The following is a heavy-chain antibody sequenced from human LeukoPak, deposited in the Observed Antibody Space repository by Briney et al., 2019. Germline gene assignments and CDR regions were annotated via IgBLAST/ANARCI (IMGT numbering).Heavy chain of an antibody. V-gene: IGHV3-7*04. Sequence: PGGSLGLSCAASGFIFSTYWMNWVRQAPGKGLEWVAGIFGVGSERDYVDSVRGRFTISRDNAKNSLYLQMNSLTAEDTAVYYCGGDPDSWGQGTVVTVSS. J-gene: IGHJ5*01. CDR3: GGDPDS. CDR2: IFGVGSER. CDR1: GFIFSTYW.